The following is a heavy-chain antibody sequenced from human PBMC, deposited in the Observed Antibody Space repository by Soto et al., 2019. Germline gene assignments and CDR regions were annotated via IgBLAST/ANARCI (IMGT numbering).Heavy chain of an antibody. Sequence: ASETLSLTCTVSGGSISSYYWSWIRQPPGKGLEWIGYIYYSGSTNYNPSLKSRVTISVDTSKNQFSLKLSSVTAADTAVYYCARHLERRLDAFDIWGQGTMVTVSS. J-gene: IGHJ3*02. CDR2: IYYSGST. CDR1: GGSISSYY. V-gene: IGHV4-59*08. D-gene: IGHD1-1*01. CDR3: ARHLERRLDAFDI.